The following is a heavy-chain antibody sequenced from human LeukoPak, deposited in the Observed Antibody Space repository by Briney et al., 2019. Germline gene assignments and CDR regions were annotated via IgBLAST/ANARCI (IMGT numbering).Heavy chain of an antibody. CDR1: GFTFSSYS. D-gene: IGHD2-2*01. CDR3: ARDGDIVVVPADLDY. Sequence: GGSLRLSCAASGFTFSSYSMTWVRQAPGKGLEWVSSISSSSNYIYYADSVKGRFTISRDNAKNSLYLQMNSLRAEDTAVYYCARDGDIVVVPADLDYWGQGTLVTVSS. V-gene: IGHV3-21*01. CDR2: ISSSSNYI. J-gene: IGHJ4*02.